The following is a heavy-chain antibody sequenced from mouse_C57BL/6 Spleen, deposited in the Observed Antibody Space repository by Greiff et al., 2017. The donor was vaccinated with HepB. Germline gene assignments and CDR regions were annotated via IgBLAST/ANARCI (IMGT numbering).Heavy chain of an antibody. CDR2: IRNKANGYTT. CDR1: GFTFTDYY. D-gene: IGHD4-1*01. J-gene: IGHJ4*01. CDR3: SSPDWVHYYYAMDY. Sequence: EVKLVESGGGLVQPGGSLSLSCAASGFTFTDYYMSWVRQPPGKALEWLGFIRNKANGYTTEYSESVKGKFTISRDNSQSILYLQMNALRAEDSGTYYYSSPDWVHYYYAMDYWGQGTSVTVSS. V-gene: IGHV7-3*01.